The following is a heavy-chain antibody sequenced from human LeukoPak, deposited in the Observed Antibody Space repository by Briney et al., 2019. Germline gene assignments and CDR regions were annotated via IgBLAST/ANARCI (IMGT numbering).Heavy chain of an antibody. CDR1: GFTFSGYG. J-gene: IGHJ4*02. V-gene: IGHV3-33*06. D-gene: IGHD4-23*01. Sequence: GNSLRLSCATSGFTFSGYGMHWVRQAPGKGLEWVTVIWSDGSNKYYADSVKGRFTISRDNSKNTLYLQMNSLRAEDTAVYYCAKDPGVFAQTPTNFDYWGQGTLVTVSS. CDR2: IWSDGSNK. CDR3: AKDPGVFAQTPTNFDY.